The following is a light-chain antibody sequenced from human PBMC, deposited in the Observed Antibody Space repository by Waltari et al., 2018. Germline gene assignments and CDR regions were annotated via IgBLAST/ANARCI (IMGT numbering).Light chain of an antibody. Sequence: QSLLTQPPSASGTPGQRVTLPCSGSSSNIGRNTVNWYQQLPGTAPKLLIYSNNQRPSGGPDRFSGSKSGTSASLAISGLQSEDEADYYCAAWDDSLNGYVFGTGTKVTVL. CDR3: AAWDDSLNGYV. J-gene: IGLJ1*01. V-gene: IGLV1-44*01. CDR2: SNN. CDR1: SSNIGRNT.